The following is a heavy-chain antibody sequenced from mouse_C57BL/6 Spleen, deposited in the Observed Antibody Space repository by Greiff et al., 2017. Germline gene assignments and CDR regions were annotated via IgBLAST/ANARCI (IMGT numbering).Heavy chain of an antibody. CDR2: ISDAGSYT. Sequence: EVHLVESGGGLVKPGGSLKLSCAASGFTFSSYAMSWVRQTPDKRLEWVATISDAGSYTYYPDNVKGRFTISRDNAKNNLYLQMSHLKSEDTAMXYCARRKDYYAMDYWGQGTSVTVSS. CDR1: GFTFSSYA. CDR3: ARRKDYYAMDY. V-gene: IGHV5-4*01. J-gene: IGHJ4*01.